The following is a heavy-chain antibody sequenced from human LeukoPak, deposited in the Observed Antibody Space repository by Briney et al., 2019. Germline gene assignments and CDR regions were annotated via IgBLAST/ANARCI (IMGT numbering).Heavy chain of an antibody. CDR3: ARSTVVKRYFDY. CDR1: GGSISSGGYS. J-gene: IGHJ4*02. CDR2: IYHGGST. Sequence: PSETLSLTCAVSGGSISSGGYSWSWIRQPPGKGLEWIGYIYHGGSTYYNPSLKSRVTISVDRSKNQFSLKLSSVTAADTAVYYCARSTVVKRYFDYWGQGTLVTVSS. D-gene: IGHD4-23*01. V-gene: IGHV4-30-2*01.